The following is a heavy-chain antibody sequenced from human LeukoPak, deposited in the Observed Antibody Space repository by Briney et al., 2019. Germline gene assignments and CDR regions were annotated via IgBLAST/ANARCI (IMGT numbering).Heavy chain of an antibody. CDR1: GGSISSSSYY. D-gene: IGHD4/OR15-4a*01. V-gene: IGHV4-39*01. CDR2: IYYSGST. CDR3: ARGMIRYGPTDAFDI. Sequence: PSETLSLTCTVSGGSISSSSYYWGWIRQPPGKGLEWIGSIYYSGSTYYNPSLKSRVTISVDTSKNQFSLKLSSVTAADTAVYYCARGMIRYGPTDAFDIWGQGTMVTVSS. J-gene: IGHJ3*02.